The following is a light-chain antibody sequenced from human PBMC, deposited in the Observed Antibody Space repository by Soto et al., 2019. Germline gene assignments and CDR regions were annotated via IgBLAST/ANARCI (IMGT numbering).Light chain of an antibody. CDR2: GAC. CDR1: QSVSSN. J-gene: IGKJ1*01. V-gene: IGKV3-15*01. CDR3: QQYNNWPWT. Sequence: EILMTQSPATLSVSPGERATLSCRASQSVSSNLAWYQQKPGQAPRLLIYGACNRATGIPARFSGSGSGPEFTLTISSLQSEDFAVSYCQQYNNWPWTFGQGTKVEIK.